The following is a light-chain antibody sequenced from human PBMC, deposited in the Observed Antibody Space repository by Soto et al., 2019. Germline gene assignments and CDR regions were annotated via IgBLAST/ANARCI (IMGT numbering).Light chain of an antibody. Sequence: EIVLTQSPGTLSLSPGERATLSCRASQIVSSTYLAWCQQKPGQAPMLLIYGASTRATGIPDRFSGSGSGADFPLTISGLEPEDFGLYYCQQYSVTPPHTFGGGTKVEV. CDR2: GAS. V-gene: IGKV3-20*01. CDR3: QQYSVTPPHT. J-gene: IGKJ4*01. CDR1: QIVSSTY.